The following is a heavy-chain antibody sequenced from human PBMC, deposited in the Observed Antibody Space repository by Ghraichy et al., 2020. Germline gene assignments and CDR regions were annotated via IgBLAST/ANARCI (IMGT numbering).Heavy chain of an antibody. J-gene: IGHJ3*02. CDR1: GGSFSGYY. Sequence: SQTLSLTCAVYGGSFSGYYWSWIRQPPGKGLEWIGEINHSGSTNYNPSLKSRVTISVDTSKNQFSLKLSSVTAADTAVYYCARAKTSSRKHAFDIWGQGTMVTVSS. CDR2: INHSGST. V-gene: IGHV4-34*01. CDR3: ARAKTSSRKHAFDI. D-gene: IGHD1-14*01.